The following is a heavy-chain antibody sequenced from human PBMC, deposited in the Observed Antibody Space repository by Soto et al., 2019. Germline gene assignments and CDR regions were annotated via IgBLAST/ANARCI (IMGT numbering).Heavy chain of an antibody. CDR2: ISSSGSTI. D-gene: IGHD2-15*01. Sequence: GGSLRLSCAASGFTFSDYYMSWIRQAPGKGLEWVSYISSSGSTIYYADSVKGRFTISRDNAKNSLYLQMNSLRAEDTAVYYCAKSPRRGYCSGGSCYPWFQHWGQGTLVTVSS. CDR1: GFTFSDYY. CDR3: AKSPRRGYCSGGSCYPWFQH. J-gene: IGHJ1*01. V-gene: IGHV3-11*04.